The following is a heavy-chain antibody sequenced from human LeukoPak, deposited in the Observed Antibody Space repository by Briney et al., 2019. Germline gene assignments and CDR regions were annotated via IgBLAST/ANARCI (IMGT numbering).Heavy chain of an antibody. CDR3: ARESNGGVYFQH. D-gene: IGHD2-8*02. Sequence: PGGSLRLSCAASGFTVSNNYMSWVRQAPGEGLEWVSVIYSGGTTYYADSVKGRFTISRDNSKNTLYLQMNSLRGEDTALYYCARESNGGVYFQHWGQGTVVTVSS. CDR2: IYSGGTT. J-gene: IGHJ1*01. V-gene: IGHV3-53*05. CDR1: GFTVSNNY.